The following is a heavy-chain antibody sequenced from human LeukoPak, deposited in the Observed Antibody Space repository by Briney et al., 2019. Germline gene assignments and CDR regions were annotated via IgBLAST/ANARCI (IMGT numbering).Heavy chain of an antibody. Sequence: ASVKVSCKASGGTSSSYAISWVRQAPGQGLEWMGGIIPIFGTANYAQKFQGRVTITTDESTSTAYMELSSLRSEDTAVYYCASLSVAARPSVDYWGQGTLVTVSS. CDR3: ASLSVAARPSVDY. CDR1: GGTSSSYA. V-gene: IGHV1-69*05. CDR2: IIPIFGTA. J-gene: IGHJ4*02. D-gene: IGHD6-6*01.